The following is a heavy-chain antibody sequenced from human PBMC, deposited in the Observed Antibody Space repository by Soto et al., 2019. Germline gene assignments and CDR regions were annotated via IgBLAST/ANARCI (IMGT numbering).Heavy chain of an antibody. Sequence: EVQLVESGGGLIQPGGSLRLSCAASGFTVSRNIMTWVRQAPGKGLECVSLIYTGGSPYYSDSVKGRFTISRDNSKNTLYLQRSSLKVEDTAVYYCARVYTGLDYWGQGTLDTASS. CDR3: ARVYTGLDY. CDR2: IYTGGSP. V-gene: IGHV3-53*01. CDR1: GFTVSRNI. D-gene: IGHD2-8*02. J-gene: IGHJ4*02.